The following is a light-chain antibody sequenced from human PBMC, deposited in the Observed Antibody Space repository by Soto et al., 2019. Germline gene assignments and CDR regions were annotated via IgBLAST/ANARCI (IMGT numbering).Light chain of an antibody. Sequence: QSVLTQPPSLSRAPGQRLTISCTGSSSDIGAGSEVHWYQQLPGTAPKLLIFGSTNRPSGVPDRFSGSKSATSASLAITGLQAEDEADYYCQSYDNSLSAYVFGTGTKLTVL. V-gene: IGLV1-40*01. CDR2: GST. CDR3: QSYDNSLSAYV. J-gene: IGLJ1*01. CDR1: SSDIGAGSE.